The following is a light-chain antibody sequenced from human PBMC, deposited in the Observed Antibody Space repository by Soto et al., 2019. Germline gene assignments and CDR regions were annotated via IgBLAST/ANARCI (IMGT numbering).Light chain of an antibody. CDR3: AAWDGSLSGLV. V-gene: IGLV1-47*02. CDR1: YSNIGSNY. CDR2: TTD. J-gene: IGLJ2*01. Sequence: QSVLTQPPSASGTPGQRVTITCSGSYSNIGSNYVYWYQQLPGTAPKLLIYTTDQRPSGVPERFSGSKSGTSASLAITGLRSEDEADYSCAAWDGSLSGLVFGGGTQLTVL.